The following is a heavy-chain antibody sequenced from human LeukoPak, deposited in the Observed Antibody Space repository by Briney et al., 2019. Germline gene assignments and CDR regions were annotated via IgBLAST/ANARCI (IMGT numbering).Heavy chain of an antibody. CDR1: GYTFTGYY. CDR3: VRVRGVIIPFDY. Sequence: ASVKVSCKASGYTFTGYYMHWVRQAPGQGLEWMGWINPNSGGTNYAQKFQGKVTMTRDTSISTAYMELSRLRSDDTAVYYCVRVRGVIIPFDYWGQGTLVTVSS. J-gene: IGHJ4*02. CDR2: INPNSGGT. V-gene: IGHV1-2*02. D-gene: IGHD3-10*01.